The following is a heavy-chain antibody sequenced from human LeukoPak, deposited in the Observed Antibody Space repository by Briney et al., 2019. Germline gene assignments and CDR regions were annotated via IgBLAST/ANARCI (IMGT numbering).Heavy chain of an antibody. CDR2: INHSGST. D-gene: IGHD6-13*01. CDR3: ARTGYSSSSGY. CDR1: GGSFSGYY. Sequence: TSETLSLTCAVYGGSFSGYYWSWIRQPPGKGLEWIGEINHSGSTNYNPSLKSRVTISVDTSKNQFSLKLSSVTAADTAVYYCARTGYSSSSGYWGQGTLVTVSS. J-gene: IGHJ4*02. V-gene: IGHV4-34*01.